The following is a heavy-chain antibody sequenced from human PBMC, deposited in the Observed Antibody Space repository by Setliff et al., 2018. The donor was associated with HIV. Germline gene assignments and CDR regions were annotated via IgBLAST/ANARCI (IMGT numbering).Heavy chain of an antibody. Sequence: LSLTCAVYGGSFSGYSWGWIRQPPGKGLEWIGEINHRGSTNYNPSLKSRVTISVDTSKRQFSLNLTSVTAADTAVYYCARGPPAEDYYYYMDVWDKGTTVTVSS. CDR1: GGSFSGYS. V-gene: IGHV4-34*01. CDR3: ARGPPAEDYYYYMDV. CDR2: INHRGST. J-gene: IGHJ6*03.